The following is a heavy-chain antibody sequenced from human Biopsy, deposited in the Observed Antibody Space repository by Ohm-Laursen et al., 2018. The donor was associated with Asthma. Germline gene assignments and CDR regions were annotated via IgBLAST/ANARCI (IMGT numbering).Heavy chain of an antibody. D-gene: IGHD6-13*01. Sequence: SLRLSCTASGFNFHNYGMNWVRRAPGKGLEWVAQILFDGRKINYPDSVKGRSTISRDNSKNMVYLQMNSLRPGDTAVYYCAKDRVAGRSYYFDYWGQGSLVSVSS. CDR1: GFNFHNYG. CDR2: ILFDGRKI. CDR3: AKDRVAGRSYYFDY. J-gene: IGHJ4*02. V-gene: IGHV3-30*18.